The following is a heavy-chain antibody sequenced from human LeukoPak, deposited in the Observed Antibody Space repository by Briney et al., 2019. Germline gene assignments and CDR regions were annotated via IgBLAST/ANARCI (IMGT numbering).Heavy chain of an antibody. CDR2: ISSSGSTI. CDR3: AKHPPGTVFSGVDYGMDV. V-gene: IGHV3-11*01. CDR1: GFTFSDYY. Sequence: PGGSLRLSCAASGFTFSDYYMSWIRQAPGKGLEWVSYISSSGSTIYYADSVKGRFTISRDNAKNSLYLQMNSLRAEDTAVYYCAKHPPGTVFSGVDYGMDVWGQGTTVTVSS. D-gene: IGHD4-4*01. J-gene: IGHJ6*02.